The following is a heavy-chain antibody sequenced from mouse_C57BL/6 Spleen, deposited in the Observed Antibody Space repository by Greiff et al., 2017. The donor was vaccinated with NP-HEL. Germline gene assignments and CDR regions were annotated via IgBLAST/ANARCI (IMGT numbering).Heavy chain of an antibody. CDR1: GYTFTDYY. CDR2: IYPGSGNT. J-gene: IGHJ3*01. V-gene: IGHV1-76*01. D-gene: IGHD2-4*01. CDR3: ARVLYYDYDGFAY. Sequence: VKLMESGAELVRPGASVKLSCKASGYTFTDYYINWVKQRPGQGLEWIARIYPGSGNTYYNEKFKGKATLTAEKSSSTAYMQLSSLTSEDSAVYFCARVLYYDYDGFAYWGQGTLVTVSA.